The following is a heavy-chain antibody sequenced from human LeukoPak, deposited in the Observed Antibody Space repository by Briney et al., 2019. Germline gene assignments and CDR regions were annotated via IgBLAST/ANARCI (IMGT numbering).Heavy chain of an antibody. D-gene: IGHD3-22*01. J-gene: IGHJ3*02. CDR3: TTDRLSIVVVTDAFDI. CDR2: IKSKTDGGTT. CDR1: GFTFSNAW. Sequence: GGSLRLSCAASGFTFSNAWMNWVRQAPGKGLEWVGRIKSKTDGGTTDYAAPVKGRFTISRDDSKNTLYLRMNSLKTEDTAVYYCTTDRLSIVVVTDAFDIWGQGTMVTVSS. V-gene: IGHV3-15*07.